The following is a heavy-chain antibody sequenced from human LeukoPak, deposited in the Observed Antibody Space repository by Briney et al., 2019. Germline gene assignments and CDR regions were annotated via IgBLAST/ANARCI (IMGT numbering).Heavy chain of an antibody. CDR2: IYYSGST. CDR3: ARGGTENFDY. J-gene: IGHJ4*02. V-gene: IGHV4-59*01. CDR1: GGSISSYY. D-gene: IGHD3-16*01. Sequence: SETLSLTCTVSGGSISSYYWSWIRQPPGKGLEWIGYIYYSGSTNYKPSLKSRATISVDTSKNQFSLKLSSVTAADTAVYYCARGGTENFDYWGQGTLVTVSS.